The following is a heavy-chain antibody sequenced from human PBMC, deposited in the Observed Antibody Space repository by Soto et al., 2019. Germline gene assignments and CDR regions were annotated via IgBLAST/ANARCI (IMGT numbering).Heavy chain of an antibody. Sequence: PSETLSLTCGVSGDSISNSRFYWAWIRQPPGEGLEWIGSIYHTGNAYYNPSLKSRVTISVDTSKNQFSLKLSSVTAADTAVYYCARGQLLWFGPGAFDYWGQGTLVTVSS. CDR2: IYHTGNA. D-gene: IGHD3-10*01. CDR3: ARGQLLWFGPGAFDY. V-gene: IGHV4-39*07. CDR1: GDSISNSRFY. J-gene: IGHJ4*02.